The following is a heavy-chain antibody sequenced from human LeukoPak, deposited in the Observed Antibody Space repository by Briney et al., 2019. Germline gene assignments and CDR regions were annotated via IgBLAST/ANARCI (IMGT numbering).Heavy chain of an antibody. CDR1: GYTFTSYG. J-gene: IGHJ2*01. Sequence: ASVKVSCKASGYTFTSYGISWVRQAPGQGLEWMGWISAYNGNTNYAQKLQGRVTMTTGTSTSTAYMELRSLRSDDTAVYYCARDNYGDYTPDWYFDLWGRGTLVTVSS. CDR2: ISAYNGNT. D-gene: IGHD4-17*01. V-gene: IGHV1-18*01. CDR3: ARDNYGDYTPDWYFDL.